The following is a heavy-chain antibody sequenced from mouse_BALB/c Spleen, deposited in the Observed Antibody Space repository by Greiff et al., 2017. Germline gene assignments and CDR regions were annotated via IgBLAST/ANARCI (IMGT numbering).Heavy chain of an antibody. CDR3: ARGEITGRFFFAY. D-gene: IGHD2-4*01. CDR2: ISSGGSYT. J-gene: IGHJ3*01. Sequence: DVHLVESGGGLVKPGGSLKLSCAASGFTFSSYAMSWVRQSPEKRLEWVAEISSGGSYTYYPDTVTGRFTISRDNAKNTLYLEMSSLRSEDTAMYYCARGEITGRFFFAYWGQGTLVTVSA. V-gene: IGHV5-9-4*01. CDR1: GFTFSSYA.